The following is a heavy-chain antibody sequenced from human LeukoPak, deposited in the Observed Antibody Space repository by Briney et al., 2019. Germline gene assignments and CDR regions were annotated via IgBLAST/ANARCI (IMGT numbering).Heavy chain of an antibody. Sequence: GGSLRLSCAASGFTFDDYGMSWVRQAPGKGLEWVSGINWNGGSTGYADSVKGRFTISRDNSKNTLYLQMNSLRAEDTAVYYCVKRYCSGGTSYSAFDYWGHGTLVTVSS. D-gene: IGHD2-15*01. CDR3: VKRYCSGGTSYSAFDY. J-gene: IGHJ4*01. V-gene: IGHV3-20*04. CDR2: INWNGGST. CDR1: GFTFDDYG.